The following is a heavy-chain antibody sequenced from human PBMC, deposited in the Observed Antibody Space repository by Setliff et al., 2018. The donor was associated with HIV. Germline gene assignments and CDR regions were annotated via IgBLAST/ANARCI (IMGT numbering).Heavy chain of an antibody. Sequence: ASVKVSCKGSGYTFINYGINWLRQAPGQGLEWVGWINPYNGNTKYGQKFQGTVTMTRDTTTSTAYLELRRLRSDDTAVYFCARGGPARVALLYWFDPWGQGTLVTVSS. CDR1: GYTFINYG. V-gene: IGHV1-18*01. J-gene: IGHJ5*02. D-gene: IGHD2-21*01. CDR2: INPYNGNT. CDR3: ARGGPARVALLYWFDP.